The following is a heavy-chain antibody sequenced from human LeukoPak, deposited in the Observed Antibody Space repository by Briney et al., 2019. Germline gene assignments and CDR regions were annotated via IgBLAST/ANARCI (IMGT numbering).Heavy chain of an antibody. Sequence: SETLSLTCTVSGGSISSSSYYWGWIRQPPGTGLEWIGSIYYSGSTYYNPSLKSRVTISVDTSKNQFSLKLSSVTAADTAVYYCARQIVGASVVWGQGTLVTVSS. J-gene: IGHJ4*02. CDR1: GGSISSSSYY. D-gene: IGHD1-26*01. V-gene: IGHV4-39*01. CDR3: ARQIVGASVV. CDR2: IYYSGST.